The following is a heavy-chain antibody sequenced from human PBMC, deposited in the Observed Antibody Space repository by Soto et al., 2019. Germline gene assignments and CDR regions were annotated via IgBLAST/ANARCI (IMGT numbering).Heavy chain of an antibody. D-gene: IGHD4-17*01. V-gene: IGHV4-31*03. CDR3: ASPSAVDYGDSAYGY. CDR2: IYYTGST. CDR1: GGSITSGNYY. J-gene: IGHJ4*02. Sequence: QVQLQESGPGLVKPSQTLSLTCTVSGGSITSGNYYWSWIRQHPGKGLEWIGYIYYTGSTHYNPSLKSRLTISKDTSKNPFSLKLTSVTAADTAVYYCASPSAVDYGDSAYGYWGQGTLVTVSS.